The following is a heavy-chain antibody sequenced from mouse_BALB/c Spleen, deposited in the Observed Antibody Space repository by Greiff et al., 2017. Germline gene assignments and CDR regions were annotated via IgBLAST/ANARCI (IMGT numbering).Heavy chain of an antibody. Sequence: EVQGVESGGGLVQPGGSLKLSCAASGFTFSSYTMSWVRQTPEKRLEWVEYISNGGGSTYYPDTVKGRFTISRDNAKNTLYLQMSSLKSEDTAMYYCARHEDHLPIDYWGQGTLVTVSA. CDR2: ISNGGGST. J-gene: IGHJ3*01. CDR3: ARHEDHLPIDY. CDR1: GFTFSSYT. V-gene: IGHV5-12-2*01.